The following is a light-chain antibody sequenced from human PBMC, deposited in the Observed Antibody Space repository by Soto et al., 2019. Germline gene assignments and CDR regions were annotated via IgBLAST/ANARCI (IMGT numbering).Light chain of an antibody. V-gene: IGKV3-20*01. CDR1: QSVSSY. J-gene: IGKJ5*01. CDR2: GTS. Sequence: EIVLTQSPATLSLSPGERATPSCRASQSVSSYLAWYQQKPGQAPRLLIYGTSSRATGIPDRFSGSGSGTDFTLTISRLEPEDFAVYYCQQYGNSPITFGQGTRLEIK. CDR3: QQYGNSPIT.